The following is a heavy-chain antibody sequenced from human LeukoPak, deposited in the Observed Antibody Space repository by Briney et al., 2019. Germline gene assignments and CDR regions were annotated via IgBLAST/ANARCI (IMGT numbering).Heavy chain of an antibody. CDR3: ARDYYGSGSYYWMTNWFDP. CDR2: ISAYNGNT. D-gene: IGHD3-10*01. V-gene: IGHV1-18*01. J-gene: IGHJ5*02. Sequence: GASVTVSCKASGYTFTSYGISWVRQAPGQGLEWMGWISAYNGNTNYAQKLQGRVTMTTDTSTSTAYMELRSLRSDDTAVYYCARDYYGSGSYYWMTNWFDPWGQGTLVTVSS. CDR1: GYTFTSYG.